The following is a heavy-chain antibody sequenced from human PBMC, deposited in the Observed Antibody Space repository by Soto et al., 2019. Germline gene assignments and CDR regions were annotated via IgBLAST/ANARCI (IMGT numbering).Heavy chain of an antibody. Sequence: PSETLSLTCTVSGGSIISGYWSWIRQPPGKGLEWIGYISHSGNTNYNPSVKSRVTLSVDTPKNQFSLRLSSVTTADTAVYYCAGLRGYAGSPIDYWGQGTLLTVSS. CDR1: GGSIISGY. CDR2: ISHSGNT. CDR3: AGLRGYAGSPIDY. V-gene: IGHV4-59*01. D-gene: IGHD2-15*01. J-gene: IGHJ4*02.